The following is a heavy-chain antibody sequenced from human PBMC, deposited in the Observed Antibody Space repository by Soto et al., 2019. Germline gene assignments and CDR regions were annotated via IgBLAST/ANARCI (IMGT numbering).Heavy chain of an antibody. CDR2: ISYDGSNK. CDR1: GFTFSSYA. CDR3: AMGGYSSSPPLDY. J-gene: IGHJ4*02. Sequence: QVQLVESGGGVVQPGRSLRLSCAASGFTFSSYAMHWVRQAPGKGLEWVAVISYDGSNKYYADSVKGRFTISRDNFKNTLYLQMNSLRAEDTAVYYCAMGGYSSSPPLDYWGQGTLVTVSS. D-gene: IGHD6-6*01. V-gene: IGHV3-30-3*01.